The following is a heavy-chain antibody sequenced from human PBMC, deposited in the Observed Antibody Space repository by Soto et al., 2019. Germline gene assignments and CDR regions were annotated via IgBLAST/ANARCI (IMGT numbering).Heavy chain of an antibody. CDR3: ARVRTGVYGSGSKSPRFYYGMDV. Sequence: QVQLEQSGAEVKQPGSSVKVSCKASGGNFQTYAFTWVRQAPGQGLEWMGGIIPVFASTTSAQKFQGRVTITADESTNSVYMELSSLRSEDTAIYYCARVRTGVYGSGSKSPRFYYGMDVWGQGTAVTVSS. CDR1: GGNFQTYA. D-gene: IGHD3-10*01. J-gene: IGHJ6*02. V-gene: IGHV1-69*12. CDR2: IIPVFAST.